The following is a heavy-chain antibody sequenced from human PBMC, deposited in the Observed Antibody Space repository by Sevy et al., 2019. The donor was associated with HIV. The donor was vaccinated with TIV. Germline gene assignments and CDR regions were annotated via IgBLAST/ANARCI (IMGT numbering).Heavy chain of an antibody. CDR2: ISSDGSDD. CDR1: GFIFSSYG. Sequence: GGSPRLSCSASGFIFSSYGMHWVRQTPGKGLEWVAIISSDGSDDFYAESVRGRFTISRDNSRNTLYLQMDSLRLEDTAIYYCAKDKEDDYGDYYFDHWGQGALVTVSS. D-gene: IGHD4-17*01. J-gene: IGHJ4*02. V-gene: IGHV3-30*18. CDR3: AKDKEDDYGDYYFDH.